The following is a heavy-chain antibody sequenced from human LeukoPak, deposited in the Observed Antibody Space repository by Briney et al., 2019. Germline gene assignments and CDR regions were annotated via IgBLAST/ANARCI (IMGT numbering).Heavy chain of an antibody. CDR2: IWYDGSDK. J-gene: IGHJ4*02. CDR3: ASSSGWYLSSDY. Sequence: GGSLRLSCAASGFNFNNAWLDWVRQAPGKGLEWVAVIWYDGSDKYHADSVKGRFTISRDNSKNMLYLQMNSLRAEDTAVYYCASSSGWYLSSDYWGQGTLVTVSS. D-gene: IGHD6-19*01. V-gene: IGHV3-33*08. CDR1: GFNFNNAW.